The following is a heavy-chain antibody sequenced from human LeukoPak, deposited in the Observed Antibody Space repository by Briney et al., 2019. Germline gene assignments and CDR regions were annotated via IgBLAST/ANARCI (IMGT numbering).Heavy chain of an antibody. CDR2: ISAYNGNT. Sequence: ASVKVSCKASGYTFTSYGISWVRQAPGQGLEGMGWISAYNGNTNYAQKLQGRVTMTTDTSTSTAYMELRSLRSDDTAVYYCARDPRARIAVAGPGGYWGQGTLITVSS. D-gene: IGHD6-19*01. J-gene: IGHJ4*02. V-gene: IGHV1-18*01. CDR1: GYTFTSYG. CDR3: ARDPRARIAVAGPGGY.